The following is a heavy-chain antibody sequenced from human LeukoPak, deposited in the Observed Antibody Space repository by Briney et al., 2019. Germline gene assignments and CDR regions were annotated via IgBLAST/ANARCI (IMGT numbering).Heavy chain of an antibody. CDR2: ISSSSDYI. Sequence: KTGGSPRLPCAASGFTFSSYTMNWVRQAPGKGLEWVSSISSSSDYIYYPDSVKGRFTISRDNAKNSLYLQMNDLRADDTAVYYCASSWDYWGQGTLVTVSS. V-gene: IGHV3-21*01. J-gene: IGHJ4*02. D-gene: IGHD2-15*01. CDR3: ASSWDY. CDR1: GFTFSSYT.